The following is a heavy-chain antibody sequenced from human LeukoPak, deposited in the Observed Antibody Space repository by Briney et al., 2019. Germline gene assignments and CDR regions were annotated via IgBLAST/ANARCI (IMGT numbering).Heavy chain of an antibody. V-gene: IGHV3-23*01. J-gene: IGHJ4*02. Sequence: GGSLRLSCAASGFTFNTYGMSWVRQAPGKGLEWVSGISGSGGATYYADSVKGRFTISRDNAKNSLYLQMNSLRVEDTAVYYCAKVYRGGDYWGQGTLVTVSS. CDR2: ISGSGGAT. CDR1: GFTFNTYG. D-gene: IGHD1-26*01. CDR3: AKVYRGGDY.